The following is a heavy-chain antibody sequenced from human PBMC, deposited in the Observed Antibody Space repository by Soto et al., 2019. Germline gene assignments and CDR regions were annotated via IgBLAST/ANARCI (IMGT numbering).Heavy chain of an antibody. J-gene: IGHJ4*02. CDR2: IIPIFDTA. D-gene: IGHD6-19*01. Sequence: QVQLVQSGAEVKKPGSSVKVSCKTSGGTFSGYAISWVRQAPGQGLEWMGGIIPIFDTANYAQKFQGRVTITADESTSTAYMELTSLRSEDTAVYYCARDRVAVPGPTSYFDYWGQGTLVTVSS. CDR1: GGTFSGYA. CDR3: ARDRVAVPGPTSYFDY. V-gene: IGHV1-69*12.